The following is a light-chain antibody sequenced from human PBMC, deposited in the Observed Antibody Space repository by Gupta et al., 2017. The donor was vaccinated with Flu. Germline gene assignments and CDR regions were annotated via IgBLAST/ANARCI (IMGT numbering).Light chain of an antibody. J-gene: IGLJ3*02. V-gene: IGLV8-61*01. CDR2: NTK. CDR1: SGSVATSYF. CDR3: GAYTGSDILV. Sequence: TVTLTCGLSSGSVATSYFPSWYQQTPGKAPRLFIYNTKTRSSGVPDRFSGSIVGNTAALTITGAQAEDEADYYCGAYTGSDILVFGGGTKLTVL.